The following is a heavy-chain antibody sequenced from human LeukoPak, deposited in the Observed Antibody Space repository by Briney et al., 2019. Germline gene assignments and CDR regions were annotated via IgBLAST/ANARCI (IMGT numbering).Heavy chain of an antibody. J-gene: IGHJ5*02. D-gene: IGHD3-16*01. CDR3: AGGSALP. V-gene: IGHV3-66*01. CDR1: GFTVGYNY. Sequence: GGSLRLSCAASGFTVGYNYMTWVRQAPGKGLEWVAAIYNSGSTYYADSVKGRFTISRDNSKNTMYLQMNSLRAEDTAVYYCAGGSALPWGQGTLVTVSS. CDR2: IYNSGST.